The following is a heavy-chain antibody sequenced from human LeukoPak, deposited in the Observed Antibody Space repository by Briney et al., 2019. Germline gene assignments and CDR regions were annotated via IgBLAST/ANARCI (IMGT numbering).Heavy chain of an antibody. Sequence: PGGSLRPSCAASGFTFSSYWMHWVRQAPGKGLVWVSRINSDGSSTSYADSVKGRFTISRDNAKNTLYLQMNSLRAEDTAVYYCARVSYYYGSGSYRPTAVYYFDYWGQGTLVTVSS. V-gene: IGHV3-74*01. D-gene: IGHD3-10*01. CDR3: ARVSYYYGSGSYRPTAVYYFDY. CDR1: GFTFSSYW. J-gene: IGHJ4*02. CDR2: INSDGSST.